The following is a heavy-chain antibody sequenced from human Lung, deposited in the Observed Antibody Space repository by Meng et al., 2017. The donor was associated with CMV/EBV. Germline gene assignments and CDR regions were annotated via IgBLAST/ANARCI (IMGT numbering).Heavy chain of an antibody. J-gene: IGHJ5*02. V-gene: IGHV7-4-1*02. D-gene: IGHD2/OR15-2a*01. Sequence: QVPLGQSGSELKKPGASVKVSRKASGYTFSTYTINWVRQAHGRGLEWMGWISTNTGTPTYTQGFTGRFVFSLDTSVSTAYLQISSLKAEDTAVYYCARGGNFDPWGQGTLVTVSS. CDR3: ARGGNFDP. CDR1: GYTFSTYT. CDR2: ISTNTGTP.